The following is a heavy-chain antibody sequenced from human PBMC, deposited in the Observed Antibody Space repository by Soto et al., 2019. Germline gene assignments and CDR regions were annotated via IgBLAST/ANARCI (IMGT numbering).Heavy chain of an antibody. CDR3: ASGGGNSPPLTQDAFDI. CDR1: GYSFTSYW. Sequence: GESLKISCKGSGYSFTSYWISWVRQMPGKGLEWMGRIDPSDSYTNYSPSFQGHVTISADKSISTAYLQWSSLKASDTAMYYCASGGGNSPPLTQDAFDIWGQGTMVTVS. V-gene: IGHV5-10-1*01. J-gene: IGHJ3*02. D-gene: IGHD2-21*02. CDR2: IDPSDSYT.